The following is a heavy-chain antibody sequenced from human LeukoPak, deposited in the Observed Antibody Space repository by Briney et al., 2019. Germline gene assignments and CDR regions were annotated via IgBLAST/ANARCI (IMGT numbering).Heavy chain of an antibody. CDR3: ARGAGYSSSWYWGDYYYGMDV. Sequence: SVKVSCKASGYTFTSYAISWVRQAPGQGLEWMGGIIPIFGTANYAQKFQGRVTITADESTCTAYMELSSLRSEDTAVYYCARGAGYSSSWYWGDYYYGMDVWGQGTTVTVSS. D-gene: IGHD6-13*01. CDR2: IIPIFGTA. CDR1: GYTFTSYA. J-gene: IGHJ6*02. V-gene: IGHV1-69*13.